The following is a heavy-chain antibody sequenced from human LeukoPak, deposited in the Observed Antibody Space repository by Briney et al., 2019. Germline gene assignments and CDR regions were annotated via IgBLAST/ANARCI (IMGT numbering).Heavy chain of an antibody. J-gene: IGHJ4*02. Sequence: PGGSLRLSCEASGFIFSSYWMGWVRRVPGKGLEWVANIHPDGSETSYLDSVKGRFTISRDNSKNTLYLQMNSLRAEDTAVYYCARGSYGSEDPGIDYWGQGTLVTVSS. CDR1: GFIFSSYW. CDR2: IHPDGSET. D-gene: IGHD3-10*01. CDR3: ARGSYGSEDPGIDY. V-gene: IGHV3-7*01.